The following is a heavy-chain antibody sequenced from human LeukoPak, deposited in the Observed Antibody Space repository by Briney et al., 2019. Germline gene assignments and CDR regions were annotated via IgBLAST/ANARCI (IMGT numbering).Heavy chain of an antibody. CDR1: GFTVSRSY. J-gene: IGHJ3*02. D-gene: IGHD2-15*01. CDR2: IYSDGTT. Sequence: GGSLRLSCAASGFTVSRSYMNWVRQTPGKGLEWVSVIYSDGTTYYADSVKGRFTISRDNSKNTLYLQMNSLRAEDTAMYYCARNKRMTPNDAFDIWGQGTVVTVSS. V-gene: IGHV3-53*01. CDR3: ARNKRMTPNDAFDI.